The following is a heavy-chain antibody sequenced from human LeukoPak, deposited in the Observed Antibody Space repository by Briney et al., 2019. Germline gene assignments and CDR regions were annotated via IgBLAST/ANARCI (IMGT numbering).Heavy chain of an antibody. J-gene: IGHJ4*02. Sequence: PGGSLRLSCAASGFTFEQYAMAWVRQAPGKGLEWVSSISGSGASAYYADSVKGRFTISRDNSKNTVNLQMSSLRAEDTALYYCAKWLTYCSGGNCYGGEGFWGQGTLVTVSS. V-gene: IGHV3-23*01. D-gene: IGHD2-15*01. CDR3: AKWLTYCSGGNCYGGEGF. CDR2: ISGSGASA. CDR1: GFTFEQYA.